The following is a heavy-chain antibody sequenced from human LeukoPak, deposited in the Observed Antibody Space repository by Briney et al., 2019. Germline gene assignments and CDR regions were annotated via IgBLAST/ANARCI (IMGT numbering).Heavy chain of an antibody. V-gene: IGHV1-69*04. D-gene: IGHD2-15*01. CDR3: ATLRYYYYGMDV. CDR1: GGTFSSYA. J-gene: IGHJ6*02. Sequence: SVKVSCKASGGTFSSYAISWVRQAPGQGLEWMGRIIPILGIANYAQKFQGRVTITADKSTSTAYTELSSLRSEDTAVYYCATLRYYYYGMDVWGQGTTVTVSS. CDR2: IIPILGIA.